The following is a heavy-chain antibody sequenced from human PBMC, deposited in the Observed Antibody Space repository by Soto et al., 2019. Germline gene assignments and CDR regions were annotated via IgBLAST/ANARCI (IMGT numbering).Heavy chain of an antibody. D-gene: IGHD3-9*01. CDR1: GFTFSDYY. V-gene: IGHV3-11*01. CDR2: ISSSGSTI. CDR3: ARTPYYDILTGYYTYYFDY. Sequence: GGSLRLSCAASGFTFSDYYMSWIRQAPGKGLEWVSYISSSGSTIYYADSVKGRFTISRDNAKNSLYLQMNSLRAEDTAVYYCARTPYYDILTGYYTYYFDYWGQGTLVTVSS. J-gene: IGHJ4*02.